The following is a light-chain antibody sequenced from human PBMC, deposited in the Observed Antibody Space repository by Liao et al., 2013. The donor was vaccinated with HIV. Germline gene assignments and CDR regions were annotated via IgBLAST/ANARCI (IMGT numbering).Light chain of an antibody. CDR3: QAWASATGYV. J-gene: IGLJ1*01. Sequence: SYVLTQPPSVSAAPGGTARISCGGNNFGSKSVHWYQQRPGQSPVLVIYYGSDRPSGIPERFSGSISGNTATLIISGVEAGDEADYYCQAWASATGYVFGPGTKVTVL. CDR2: YGS. V-gene: IGLV3-21*01. CDR1: NFGSKS.